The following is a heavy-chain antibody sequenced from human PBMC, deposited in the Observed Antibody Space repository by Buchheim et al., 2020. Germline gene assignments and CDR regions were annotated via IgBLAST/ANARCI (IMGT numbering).Heavy chain of an antibody. CDR2: IWYDGSNK. D-gene: IGHD5-18*01. CDR1: GFTFSSYG. Sequence: QVQLVESGGGVVQPGRSLRLSCAASGFTFSSYGMHWVRQAPGKGLEWAAVIWYDGSNKYYADSVKGRFTISRDNSRNTLYLQMNSLRAEDTAVYYCARVPGYSYGYFDYWGQGTL. V-gene: IGHV3-33*01. J-gene: IGHJ4*02. CDR3: ARVPGYSYGYFDY.